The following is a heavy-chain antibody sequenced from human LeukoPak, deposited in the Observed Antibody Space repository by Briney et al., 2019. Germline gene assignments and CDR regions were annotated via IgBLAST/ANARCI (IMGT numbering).Heavy chain of an antibody. V-gene: IGHV3-43*01. CDR3: AKNNAGGDYYHR. J-gene: IGHJ4*02. CDR1: GFTFDHHS. D-gene: IGHD2-21*01. Sequence: GGSLRLSCATSGFTFDHHSMHWVRQPPGKGLEWVSLITWDSSRTHYSGSVEGRFTISRDNSKSSLYLQMHSLRTEDTALYYCAKNNAGGDYYHRWGQGTLVTVS. CDR2: ITWDSSRT.